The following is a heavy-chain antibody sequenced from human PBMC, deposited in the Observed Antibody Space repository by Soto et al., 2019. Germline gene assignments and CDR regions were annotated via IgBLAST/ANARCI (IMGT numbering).Heavy chain of an antibody. CDR1: GGSISSTGYY. J-gene: IGHJ5*01. CDR2: IYYSGST. V-gene: IGHV4-39*01. D-gene: IGHD2-2*01. Sequence: SETLSLTCTVSGGSISSTGYYWGWIRQPPGKGLEWIGSIYYSGSTSYNPSLQSRVTMSVDTSKNQLSLKVSSVTAADTAVYYCARLHCISSNCVPLDPSGQGTLVTLSS. CDR3: ARLHCISSNCVPLDP.